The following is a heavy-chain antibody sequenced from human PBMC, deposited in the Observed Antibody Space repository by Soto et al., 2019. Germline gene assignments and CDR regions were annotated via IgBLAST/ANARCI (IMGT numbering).Heavy chain of an antibody. D-gene: IGHD2-21*02. J-gene: IGHJ4*01. V-gene: IGHV3-72*01. CDR2: SRNKANSYTT. CDR3: AYTTLLPTTASDY. Sequence: GGSRRVSWAASGFTFSDHCMDWFRQAPGKGLEWVGRSRNKANSYTTEYAASVKGRFTISRDDSKNSLYLQMNSLKTEDTAVYYCAYTTLLPTTASDYSCQAPLVTVSS. CDR1: GFTFSDHC.